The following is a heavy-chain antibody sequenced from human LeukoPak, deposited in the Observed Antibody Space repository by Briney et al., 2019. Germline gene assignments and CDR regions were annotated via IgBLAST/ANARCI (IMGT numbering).Heavy chain of an antibody. J-gene: IGHJ6*02. V-gene: IGHV1-18*01. Sequence: ASVKVSCKASGYTFTSYGISWVRQAPGQGLEWMGWISACNGNTNYAQKLQGRVTMTTDTSTSTAYMELRSLRSDDTAVYYCARVVWEVSYSSGWYDVPYMDVWGQGTTVTVSS. D-gene: IGHD6-19*01. CDR2: ISACNGNT. CDR1: GYTFTSYG. CDR3: ARVVWEVSYSSGWYDVPYMDV.